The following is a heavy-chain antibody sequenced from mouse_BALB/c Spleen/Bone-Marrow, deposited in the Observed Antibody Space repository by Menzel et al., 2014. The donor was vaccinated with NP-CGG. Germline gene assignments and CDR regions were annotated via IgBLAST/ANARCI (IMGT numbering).Heavy chain of an antibody. Sequence: QVQLQQSGAELVRPGASVKLSCRASDYSFTSYWVNWVKQRPGQGLEWIGMIHPSDSETRLNQKFKDKATLTVDKSSSSAYMHRSSPTSEDSAVYDCARGGYDGWYFDVWGAGTTVTGAS. CDR2: IHPSDSET. V-gene: IGHV1-74*01. D-gene: IGHD2-2*01. J-gene: IGHJ1*01. CDR1: DYSFTSYW. CDR3: ARGGYDGWYFDV.